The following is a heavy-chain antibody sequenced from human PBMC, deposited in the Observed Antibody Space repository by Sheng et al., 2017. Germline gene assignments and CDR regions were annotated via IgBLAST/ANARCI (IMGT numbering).Heavy chain of an antibody. CDR1: GGSISSSSYY. CDR3: ARGAQRRTYGSGRNWFDP. CDR2: IYYSGST. Sequence: QLQLQESGPGLVKPSETLSLTCTVSGGSISSSSYYWGWIRQPPGKGLEWIGSIYYSGSTYYNPSLKSRVTISVDTSKNQFSLKLSSVTAADTAVYYCARGAQRRTYGSGRNWFDPWGQGTLVTVSS. V-gene: IGHV4-39*07. D-gene: IGHD3-10*01. J-gene: IGHJ5*02.